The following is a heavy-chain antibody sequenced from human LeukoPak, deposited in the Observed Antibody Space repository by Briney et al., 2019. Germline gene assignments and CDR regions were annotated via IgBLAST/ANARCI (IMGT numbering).Heavy chain of an antibody. V-gene: IGHV4-39*01. Sequence: PSETLSLTCIVSGGSTSGGNYYWGWIRRPPGKGLEWIGGISSSGNTYYNPSLKSRVTILVDTSKNQFSLKLSSVTDADTAVYYCARVRRSLNWFDSWGQGTLVTVSS. D-gene: IGHD3-3*01. J-gene: IGHJ5*01. CDR3: ARVRRSLNWFDS. CDR2: ISSSGNT. CDR1: GGSTSGGNYY.